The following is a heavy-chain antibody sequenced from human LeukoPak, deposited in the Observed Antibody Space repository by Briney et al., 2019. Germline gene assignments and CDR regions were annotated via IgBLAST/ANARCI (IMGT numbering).Heavy chain of an antibody. V-gene: IGHV4-34*01. Sequence: PSETLSLTCAVYGGSFSGYYWSWIRQPPGKGLEWIGEINHSGSTNYNPSLKSRVTISVDTSKNQFSLKLSSVTAADTAVYYCAGKGAMVTSGYYYYYGMDVWGQGTTVTVSS. J-gene: IGHJ6*02. CDR3: AGKGAMVTSGYYYYYGMDV. CDR1: GGSFSGYY. CDR2: INHSGST. D-gene: IGHD5-18*01.